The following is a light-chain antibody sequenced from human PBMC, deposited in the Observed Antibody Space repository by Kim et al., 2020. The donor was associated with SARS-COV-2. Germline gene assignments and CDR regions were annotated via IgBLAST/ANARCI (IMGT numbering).Light chain of an antibody. CDR1: SSDVGGYNL. V-gene: IGLV2-23*02. CDR3: CSYAGSTTFYV. J-gene: IGLJ1*01. Sequence: QSALTQPASVSGSPGQSITISCTGTSSDVGGYNLVSWYQRHPGKAPKLIIYEVSKGPSGVSNRFSGSKSGNTASLTISGLQAEDEADYYCCSYAGSTTFYVFGTGTQLTVL. CDR2: EVS.